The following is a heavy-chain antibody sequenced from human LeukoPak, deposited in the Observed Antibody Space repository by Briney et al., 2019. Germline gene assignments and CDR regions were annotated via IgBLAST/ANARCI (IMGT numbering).Heavy chain of an antibody. CDR3: ARGVNSSGWYSPLYYYYYMDV. Sequence: SETLSLTCTVSGGSISSSSYYWGWIRQPPGKGLEWIGSICYSGSTYYNPSLKSRVTISVDTSKNQFSLKLSSVTAADTAVYYCARGVNSSGWYSPLYYYYYMDVWGKGTTVTVSS. J-gene: IGHJ6*03. D-gene: IGHD6-19*01. V-gene: IGHV4-39*07. CDR2: ICYSGST. CDR1: GGSISSSSYY.